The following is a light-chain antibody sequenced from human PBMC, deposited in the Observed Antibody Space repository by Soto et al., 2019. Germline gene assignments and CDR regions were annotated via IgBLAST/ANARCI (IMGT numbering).Light chain of an antibody. J-gene: IGLJ1*01. Sequence: QSVLTQPASVSGSPGQSITISCTGTSSDVGGYNYVSWYQQHPGKAPKLMIYKVSNRPSGVSNRFSGSKSGNTASLTISGLQAEDEADYYCSSYTSSSPKVFGTGTKVTV. V-gene: IGLV2-14*01. CDR1: SSDVGGYNY. CDR2: KVS. CDR3: SSYTSSSPKV.